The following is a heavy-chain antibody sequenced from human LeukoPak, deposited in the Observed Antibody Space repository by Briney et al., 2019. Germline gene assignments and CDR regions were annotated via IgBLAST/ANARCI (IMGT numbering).Heavy chain of an antibody. D-gene: IGHD6-19*01. J-gene: IGHJ6*04. V-gene: IGHV3-7*01. CDR3: ATFVGTVSGTYTVPGGLLV. Sequence: GGSLRLSCVALEFEPTYFWMTWVRRDPGKGLEWVANINRDGSERFYLDSVRGRFTISRDNAKNSLYLQMNSLRAEDTAVYYCATFVGTVSGTYTVPGGLLVWGKGTTVSVSS. CDR2: INRDGSER. CDR1: EFEPTYFW.